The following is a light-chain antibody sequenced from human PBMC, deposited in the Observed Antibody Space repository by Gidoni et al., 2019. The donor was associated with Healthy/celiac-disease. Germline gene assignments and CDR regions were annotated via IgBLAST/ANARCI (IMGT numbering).Light chain of an antibody. CDR2: DAS. CDR3: QQRSNWPYT. J-gene: IGKJ2*01. CDR1: QSVSSY. Sequence: EIVLTTYPATLSLSPGERATLSCRASQSVSSYLAWYQQKPGQAPRLLIYDASNRATGIPARFSGSGSGTDFTLTISSLEPEDFAVYYCQQRSNWPYTFGQGTKLEIK. V-gene: IGKV3-11*01.